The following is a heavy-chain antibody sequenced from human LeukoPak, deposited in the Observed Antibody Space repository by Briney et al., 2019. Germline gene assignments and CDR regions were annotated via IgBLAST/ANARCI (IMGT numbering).Heavy chain of an antibody. D-gene: IGHD2-2*02. CDR1: GFTVSDNY. J-gene: IGHJ4*02. CDR3: ATRYL. Sequence: PGGSLGLSCAASGFTVSDNYMFWVRQAPGKGLEWVSVIYSAGATYYADSVKGRFTISRDNSKNTLYLQVNSLRAEDTDMYYCATRYLGDRGTLVSVS. V-gene: IGHV3-53*01. CDR2: IYSAGAT.